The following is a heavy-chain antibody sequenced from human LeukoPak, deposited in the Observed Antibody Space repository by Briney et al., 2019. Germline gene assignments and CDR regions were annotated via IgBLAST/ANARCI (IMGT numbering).Heavy chain of an antibody. J-gene: IGHJ4*02. D-gene: IGHD6-13*01. CDR1: GFTFSSYS. V-gene: IGHV3-21*01. CDR2: ISSSSSYI. Sequence: GGSLRLSCAASGFTFSSYSMNLVRQAPGKGLEWVSSISSSSSYIYYADSVKGRFTISRDNAKNSLYLQMNSLRAEDTAVYYCARVEAAAGSGYYFDYWGQGTLVTVSS. CDR3: ARVEAAAGSGYYFDY.